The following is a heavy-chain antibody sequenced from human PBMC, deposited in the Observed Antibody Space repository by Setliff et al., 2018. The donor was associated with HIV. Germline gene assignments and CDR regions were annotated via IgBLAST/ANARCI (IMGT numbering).Heavy chain of an antibody. J-gene: IGHJ4*02. CDR1: GVSTSSSSYY. CDR3: VSGPLSGYGYYFDY. V-gene: IGHV4-39*07. Sequence: SETLSLTCTVSGVSTSSSSYYWGWIRQPPGKGLDWIGYVYHSGSTFDNPSLKSRVTIALDTSKNPFSLKLRAVTAADTAVYYCVSGPLSGYGYYFDYWGQGALVTVSS. CDR2: VYHSGST. D-gene: IGHD3-3*01.